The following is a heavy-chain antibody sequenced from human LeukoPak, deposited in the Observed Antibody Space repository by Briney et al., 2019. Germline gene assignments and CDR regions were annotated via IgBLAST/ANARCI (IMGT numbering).Heavy chain of an antibody. CDR2: IYYSGST. D-gene: IGHD2-21*02. CDR1: GGSISSYY. CDR3: ARAVYCGGDCYSGAFDI. J-gene: IGHJ3*02. Sequence: SETLSLTCTVSGGSISSYYWSWIRQPPGKGLEWIRYIYYSGSTNYNPSLKSRVTISVDTSKNQFSLKLSSVTAADTAVYYCARAVYCGGDCYSGAFDIWGQGTMVTVSS. V-gene: IGHV4-59*01.